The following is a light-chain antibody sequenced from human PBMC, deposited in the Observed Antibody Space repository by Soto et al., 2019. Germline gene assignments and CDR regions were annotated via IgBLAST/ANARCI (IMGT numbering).Light chain of an antibody. CDR3: QQRSNWLFT. J-gene: IGKJ2*01. CDR2: DAS. V-gene: IGKV3-11*01. CDR1: QSVSSY. Sequence: EIVLTQSPATLSLSPGERATLSCRASQSVSSYLAWYQQKPGQAPRLLIYDASNRATGIRARFSGSGSGTDFTLTISSLEPDDFAVYYCQQRSNWLFTFGWGTKPEIK.